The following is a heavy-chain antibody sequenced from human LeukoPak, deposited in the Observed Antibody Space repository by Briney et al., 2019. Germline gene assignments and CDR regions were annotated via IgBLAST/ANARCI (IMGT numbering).Heavy chain of an antibody. Sequence: GGSLRLSCAASGFALEDYDMSWARQAPGKGLQWVSGINWNGGSTGYIDSVKGRLTTSRDNAKSSLYLEMNSLRAEDTAVYYCARDGAAAAGRYFDYWGQGSLVTVSS. CDR2: INWNGGST. CDR1: GFALEDYD. D-gene: IGHD6-13*01. V-gene: IGHV3-20*04. J-gene: IGHJ4*02. CDR3: ARDGAAAAGRYFDY.